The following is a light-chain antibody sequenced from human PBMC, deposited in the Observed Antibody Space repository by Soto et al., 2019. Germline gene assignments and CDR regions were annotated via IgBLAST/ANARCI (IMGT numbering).Light chain of an antibody. CDR1: SSNIGTNS. CDR3: ASWDDSLKGYV. CDR2: TNN. J-gene: IGLJ1*01. V-gene: IGLV1-44*01. Sequence: QSVLTQSPSASGTPGLRVTISCSGSSSNIGTNSVNWYQQVPGTAPDLLIHTNNQRPSGVPDRFSASKSGASASLAISGLQSEDEADYYCASWDDSLKGYVFGTGTKLTVL.